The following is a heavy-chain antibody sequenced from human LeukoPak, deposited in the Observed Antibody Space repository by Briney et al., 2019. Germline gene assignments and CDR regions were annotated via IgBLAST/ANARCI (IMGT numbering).Heavy chain of an antibody. V-gene: IGHV3-66*01. Sequence: GGSLRLSCAASGFTVSSNYMSWVRQAPGKGLEWVSVIYSGGRTNYADSVKGRFTISRDNSKNTLYLQMNSLRVEDTAVYYCARDSSMLRGPLVIYYFDFWGQGTLVTVSS. D-gene: IGHD3-10*01. CDR2: IYSGGRT. CDR1: GFTVSSNY. J-gene: IGHJ4*02. CDR3: ARDSSMLRGPLVIYYFDF.